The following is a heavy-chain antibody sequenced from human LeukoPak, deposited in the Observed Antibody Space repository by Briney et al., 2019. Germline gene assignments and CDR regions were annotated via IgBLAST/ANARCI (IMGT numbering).Heavy chain of an antibody. V-gene: IGHV5-51*01. J-gene: IGHJ4*02. CDR1: GYSFTSYW. Sequence: GESLKISCKGSGYSFTSYWIDWVRQTPGKGLEYMGIIYPGDFDTRYSPSFQGQVTISADKSITTAYLQWSSLKAWDTAMYYCARRGVGGYDLDYWGQGTLVTVSS. D-gene: IGHD5-12*01. CDR3: ARRGVGGYDLDY. CDR2: IYPGDFDT.